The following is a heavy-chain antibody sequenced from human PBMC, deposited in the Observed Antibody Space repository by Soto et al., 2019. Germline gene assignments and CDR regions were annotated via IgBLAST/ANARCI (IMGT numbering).Heavy chain of an antibody. CDR1: GCPFSTYA. J-gene: IGHJ4*02. D-gene: IGHD2-8*01. CDR3: ARDCTNAVCYWFDY. Sequence: PGGSLRLSCAASGCPFSTYAMHWVRQAPGKGLEWVAVISYDGSNKYYADSVKGRFTISRDNSKNTRDLQMNSLRAEDTAVYYCARDCTNAVCYWFDYWGQGTQVTVSS. CDR2: ISYDGSNK. V-gene: IGHV3-30-3*01.